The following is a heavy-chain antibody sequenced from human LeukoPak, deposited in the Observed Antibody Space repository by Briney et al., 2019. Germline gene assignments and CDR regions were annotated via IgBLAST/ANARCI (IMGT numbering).Heavy chain of an antibody. CDR2: IGWNSGGI. Sequence: PGGSLRLSCAASGFTFDDYAMHWVWQAPGKGLEWVSGIGWNSGGIVYADSVKGRFTISRDNAKNSLYLQMNSLGAEDTALYYCVKVTAAGFVDHWGQGTLVTVSS. J-gene: IGHJ4*02. CDR3: VKVTAAGFVDH. V-gene: IGHV3-9*01. D-gene: IGHD6-13*01. CDR1: GFTFDDYA.